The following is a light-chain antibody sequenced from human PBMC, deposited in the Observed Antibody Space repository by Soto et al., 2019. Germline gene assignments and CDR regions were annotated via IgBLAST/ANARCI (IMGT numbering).Light chain of an antibody. CDR2: ENN. CDR1: SSNIGNNY. J-gene: IGLJ2*01. CDR3: GTWDSSLSAGDV. Sequence: QSVLTQPPSVSAAPGQTVTISCSGSSSNIGNNYVSWYQQLPGTAPKLLIYENNKRPSGIPDRFSGSKSGTSATLGITGLQTGDEADYYCGTWDSSLSAGDVFGGGTKVTVL. V-gene: IGLV1-51*02.